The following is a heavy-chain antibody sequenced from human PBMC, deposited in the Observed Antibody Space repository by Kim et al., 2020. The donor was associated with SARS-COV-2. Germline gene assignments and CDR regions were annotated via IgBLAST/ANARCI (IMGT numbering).Heavy chain of an antibody. V-gene: IGHV4-39*01. CDR2: IYYSGST. D-gene: IGHD6-19*01. CDR1: GGSISSSSYY. J-gene: IGHJ5*02. CDR3: ARRTRIAVAGTGWFDP. Sequence: SETLSLTCTVSGGSISSSSYYWGWIRQPPGKGVEWIGSIYYSGSTYYNPSLKSRVTISVDTSKNQFSLKLSSVTAADTAVYYCARRTRIAVAGTGWFDPWGQGTLVTVSS.